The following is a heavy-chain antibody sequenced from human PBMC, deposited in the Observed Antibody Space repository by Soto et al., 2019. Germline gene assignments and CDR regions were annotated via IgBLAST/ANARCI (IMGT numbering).Heavy chain of an antibody. Sequence: QVQLVESGGGLVKPGGSLRLACAASGFTFRDYYMTWIRQAPGKGLEWVSYISSSGTGIYYADSVKGRFTISRDNAKNSLYLQMSILRAEDTAVYYCARAYSDAFDIWGQGTMVTVSS. CDR3: ARAYSDAFDI. V-gene: IGHV3-11*04. J-gene: IGHJ3*02. CDR1: GFTFRDYY. D-gene: IGHD2-15*01. CDR2: ISSSGTGI.